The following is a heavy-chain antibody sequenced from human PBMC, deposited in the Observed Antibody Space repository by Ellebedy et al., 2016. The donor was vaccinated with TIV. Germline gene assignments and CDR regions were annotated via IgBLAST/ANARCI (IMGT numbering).Heavy chain of an antibody. CDR3: AREDSTNYGSGYDF. CDR1: GYTFTSYY. CDR2: INPSGGST. D-gene: IGHD3-10*01. V-gene: IGHV1-46*01. Sequence: AASVKVSCKASGYTFTSYYMHWVRQAPGQGLEWMGIINPSGGSTSYAQKFQGRVTMTRDTSISTAYMELSRLRSDDTAVYYCAREDSTNYGSGYDFWGQGTLVTVSS. J-gene: IGHJ4*02.